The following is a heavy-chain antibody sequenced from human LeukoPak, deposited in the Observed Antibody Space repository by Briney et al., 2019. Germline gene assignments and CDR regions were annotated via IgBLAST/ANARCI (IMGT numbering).Heavy chain of an antibody. CDR2: ISGSSSYI. D-gene: IGHD1-26*01. Sequence: PGGSLRLSCAASGFTFSSYSMNWVRQAPGKGLEWVSSISGSSSYIYYADSVKGRFTISRDNAKNSLYLQMNSLRAEDTAVYYCARVKGATPPYYYYGMDVWGQGTTVTVSS. CDR1: GFTFSSYS. J-gene: IGHJ6*02. CDR3: ARVKGATPPYYYYGMDV. V-gene: IGHV3-21*01.